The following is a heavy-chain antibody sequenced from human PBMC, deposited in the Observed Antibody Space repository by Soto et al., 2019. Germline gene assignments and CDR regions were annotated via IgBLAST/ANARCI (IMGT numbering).Heavy chain of an antibody. D-gene: IGHD2-21*02. CDR1: GFTFSSDA. V-gene: IGHV3-23*01. CDR3: ARVRAVTVNYYYYGMDV. J-gene: IGHJ6*02. CDR2: ISGSGGST. Sequence: GGSLRLSCAATGFTFSSDAVNWVRQTPGKGLEWVSGISGSGGSTYYADSVKGRFTISRDNSKNTLYLQMNSLRAEDTAVYYCARVRAVTVNYYYYGMDVWGQGTTVTVSS.